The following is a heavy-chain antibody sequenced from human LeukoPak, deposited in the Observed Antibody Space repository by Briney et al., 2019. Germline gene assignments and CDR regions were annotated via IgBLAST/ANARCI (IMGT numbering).Heavy chain of an antibody. Sequence: PGGSLRLSCAASGFTFSSYAMTWVRQAPGKGLEWASGVSGSGGNTYYADSVRGRFTISRDNSKNTLYLQMNSLRAEDTAVYHCAKSTYDSSGYYYGNDAFDIWGQGTMVTVSS. J-gene: IGHJ3*02. V-gene: IGHV3-23*01. D-gene: IGHD3-22*01. CDR2: VSGSGGNT. CDR1: GFTFSSYA. CDR3: AKSTYDSSGYYYGNDAFDI.